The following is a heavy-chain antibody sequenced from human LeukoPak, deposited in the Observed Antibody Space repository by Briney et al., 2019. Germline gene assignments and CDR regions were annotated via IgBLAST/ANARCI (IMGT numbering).Heavy chain of an antibody. CDR3: ARDVAGGYDFWSGYYTYIGYYFDY. CDR1: GFTSEDYG. V-gene: IGHV3-20*03. D-gene: IGHD3-3*01. CDR2: INWTGGST. Sequence: PGGSLRPSSAASGFTSEDYGMSWVRQAPGKGLKGFSGINWTGGSTAYADSVKGRFTISRDNAKNSLYLQMNSLRAEDTALYYCARDVAGGYDFWSGYYTYIGYYFDYWGQGTLVTVSS. J-gene: IGHJ4*02.